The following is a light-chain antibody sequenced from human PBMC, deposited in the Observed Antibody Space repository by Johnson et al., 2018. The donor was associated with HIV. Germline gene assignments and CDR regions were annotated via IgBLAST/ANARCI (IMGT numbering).Light chain of an antibody. CDR2: ENN. J-gene: IGLJ1*01. CDR1: SSNIGNNF. Sequence: HSVLTRPPSVSAAPGQKVTISCSGSSSNIGNNFVSWYQQLPGTAPKLLIYENNKRPSGIPARFSGSKSGTSATLGITGLQTGDEADYYCGTWDSSLSAGGNVFGTGTKVTVL. CDR3: GTWDSSLSAGGNV. V-gene: IGLV1-51*02.